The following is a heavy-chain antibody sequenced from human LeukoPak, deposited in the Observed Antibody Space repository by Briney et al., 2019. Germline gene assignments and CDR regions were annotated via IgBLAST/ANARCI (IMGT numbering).Heavy chain of an antibody. CDR3: TRDNGDF. Sequence: GGSLRLSCSASGFTFIHYAMNWVRQAPGQGLVWVSVLYMSGYTSYADSVEGRFTISRDRSKNTLYLQMNSLRVEDTGIYYCTRDNGDFWGQGTLVTVSS. V-gene: IGHV3-53*01. J-gene: IGHJ4*02. CDR2: LYMSGYT. D-gene: IGHD2-8*01. CDR1: GFTFIHYA.